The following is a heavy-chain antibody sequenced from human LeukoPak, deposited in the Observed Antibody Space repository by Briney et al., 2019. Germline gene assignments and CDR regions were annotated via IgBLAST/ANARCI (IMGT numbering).Heavy chain of an antibody. D-gene: IGHD3-3*01. CDR2: ISGSGSTI. Sequence: PGGSLRLSCAASAFTFSDYYMTWIRQAPGKGLEWVSYISGSGSTIYYADSVKGRFTISRGNAKNSLYLQMNSLRAEDTAAYYCARDLFGLRKLNAFDIWGQGTMVTVSS. CDR1: AFTFSDYY. CDR3: ARDLFGLRKLNAFDI. V-gene: IGHV3-11*04. J-gene: IGHJ3*02.